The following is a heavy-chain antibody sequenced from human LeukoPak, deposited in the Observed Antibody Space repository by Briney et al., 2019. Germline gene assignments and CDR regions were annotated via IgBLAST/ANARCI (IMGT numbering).Heavy chain of an antibody. Sequence: GGSLRLSCAASGLTFSSYAMNWFRKAPGKGLGWVSSIMGTGGRSYYADSVKGRFTISRDNSKNTLYLQMNSLRAEDTAVYYCAKDLFTYYYDSSGMHLDYWGQGTLVTVSS. J-gene: IGHJ4*02. V-gene: IGHV3-23*01. CDR3: AKDLFTYYYDSSGMHLDY. CDR2: IMGTGGRS. CDR1: GLTFSSYA. D-gene: IGHD3-22*01.